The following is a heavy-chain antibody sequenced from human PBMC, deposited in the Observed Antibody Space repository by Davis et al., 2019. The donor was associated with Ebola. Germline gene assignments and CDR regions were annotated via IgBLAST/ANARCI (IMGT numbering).Heavy chain of an antibody. Sequence: ASVKVSCKASGYTFTSYDINWVRQATGQGLEWMGWISAYNGNTNYAQKFQGRVTMTTDTSTNTAYMELRSLRSNDTAVYYCARDDPPQGIRYFDSWGQGTQVSVSS. D-gene: IGHD3-9*01. CDR1: GYTFTSYD. V-gene: IGHV1-18*01. CDR2: ISAYNGNT. CDR3: ARDDPPQGIRYFDS. J-gene: IGHJ4*02.